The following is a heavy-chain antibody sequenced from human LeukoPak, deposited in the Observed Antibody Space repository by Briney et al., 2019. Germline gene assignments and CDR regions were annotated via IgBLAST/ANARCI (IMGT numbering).Heavy chain of an antibody. V-gene: IGHV3-7*04. J-gene: IGHJ6*02. CDR3: ARDNGGV. CDR2: INQDGSEK. D-gene: IGHD3-10*01. Sequence: GGSLRLSCAASGFTFSNYWMSWVRQAPGKGLEWVANINQDGSEKYYVDSVKGRFTISRDNAKNSLYLQMNSLRAEDTAVYYCARDNGGVWGQGTTVTVSS. CDR1: GFTFSNYW.